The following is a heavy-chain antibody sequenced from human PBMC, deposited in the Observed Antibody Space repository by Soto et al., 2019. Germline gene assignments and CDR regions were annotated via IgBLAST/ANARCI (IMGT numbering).Heavy chain of an antibody. CDR1: GGSVSSGSYY. J-gene: IGHJ4*02. CDR2: IYYSGSI. Sequence: PSETLSLTCTISGGSVSSGSYYWSWIRQPPGKGLEWIGYIYYSGSIDYNPSLKSRVTISADTSKTQFSLMMSSVTAADTAVYYCARYSSSSVFDYWGKGIMVTVAS. D-gene: IGHD6-6*01. V-gene: IGHV4-61*01. CDR3: ARYSSSSVFDY.